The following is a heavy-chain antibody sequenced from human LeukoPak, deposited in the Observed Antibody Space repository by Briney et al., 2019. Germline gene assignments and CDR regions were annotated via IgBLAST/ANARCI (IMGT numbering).Heavy chain of an antibody. V-gene: IGHV3-11*04. D-gene: IGHD5-18*01. CDR2: ISSGSTI. J-gene: IGHJ4*02. CDR1: GFTFSDYY. Sequence: GGSLRLSCAASGFTFSDYYMSWIRQAPGKGLEWVSYISSGSTIYYADSVKGRFTISRDNAKNSLYLQMNSLRAEDTAVYYCARMGGYSYGYHVWGQGTLVTVSS. CDR3: ARMGGYSYGYHV.